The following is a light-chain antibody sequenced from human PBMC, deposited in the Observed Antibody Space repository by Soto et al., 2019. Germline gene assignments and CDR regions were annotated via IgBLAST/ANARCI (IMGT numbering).Light chain of an antibody. CDR3: SSYTSGSTLYV. Sequence: LTQPASVSGSPGQSITISCTGTSSDVGGYNYVCWYQQHPGKAPKLMIYEVSNRPSGVSTRFSGSKSGNTASLTISGLQAEDEADYYCSSYTSGSTLYVFGTGTKVTV. J-gene: IGLJ1*01. CDR2: EVS. V-gene: IGLV2-14*01. CDR1: SSDVGGYNY.